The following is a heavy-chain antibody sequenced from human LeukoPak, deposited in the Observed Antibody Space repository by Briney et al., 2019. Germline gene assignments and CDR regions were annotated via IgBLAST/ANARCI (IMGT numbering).Heavy chain of an antibody. CDR3: ASLDYGGNADAFDI. D-gene: IGHD4-23*01. Sequence: SETLSLTCAVYGGSFSGYYWSWIRQPPGKGLEWIGEINHSGSTNYNPSLKSRVTISVDTSKNQFSLKLSSVTAADTAVYYCASLDYGGNADAFDIWGQGTMVTVSS. CDR1: GGSFSGYY. J-gene: IGHJ3*02. CDR2: INHSGST. V-gene: IGHV4-34*01.